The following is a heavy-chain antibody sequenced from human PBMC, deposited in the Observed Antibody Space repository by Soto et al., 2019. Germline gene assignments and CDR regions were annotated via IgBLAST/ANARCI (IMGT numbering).Heavy chain of an antibody. J-gene: IGHJ4*02. CDR2: ISWNSGSI. Sequence: DVQLVESGGGLVQPGRSLRLSCAASGFTFDDYAMHWVRQAPGKGLEWVSGISWNSGSIGYADSVKGRFTISRDNAKNSLYLQMNSLRAEDTALYYCAKGAVGSYRISGLYYFDYWGQGTLVTVSS. CDR1: GFTFDDYA. CDR3: AKGAVGSYRISGLYYFDY. V-gene: IGHV3-9*01. D-gene: IGHD3-16*02.